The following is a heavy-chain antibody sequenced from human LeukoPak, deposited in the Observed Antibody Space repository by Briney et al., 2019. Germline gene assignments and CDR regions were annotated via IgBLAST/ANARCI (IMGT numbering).Heavy chain of an antibody. V-gene: IGHV3-7*03. CDR1: GFTFSNFW. Sequence: GGSLRLSCTASGFTFSNFWMGWVRQAPGKGLEWVANIKQDETEKYYVDSVKGRFTISRDNAKTSLYLQMNSLRVEDTAFYYCAKDNRRHYTSGPNPDSLHWGQGALVTVSS. CDR2: IKQDETEK. CDR3: AKDNRRHYTSGPNPDSLH. J-gene: IGHJ4*02. D-gene: IGHD6-19*01.